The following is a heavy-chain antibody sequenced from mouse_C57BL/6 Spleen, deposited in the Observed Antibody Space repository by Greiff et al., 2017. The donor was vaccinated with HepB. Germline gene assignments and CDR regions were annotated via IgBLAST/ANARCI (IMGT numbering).Heavy chain of an antibody. J-gene: IGHJ4*01. CDR2: INPSSGYT. Sequence: VQLQQSGAELARPGASVKMSCKASGYTFTSYTMHWVKQRPGQGLEWIGYINPSSGYTKYNQKFKDKATLTADKSSSTAYMQLSSLTSEDSAVYYCARCANIYDGYYDYAMDYWGQGTSVTVSS. CDR1: GYTFTSYT. D-gene: IGHD2-3*01. CDR3: ARCANIYDGYYDYAMDY. V-gene: IGHV1-4*01.